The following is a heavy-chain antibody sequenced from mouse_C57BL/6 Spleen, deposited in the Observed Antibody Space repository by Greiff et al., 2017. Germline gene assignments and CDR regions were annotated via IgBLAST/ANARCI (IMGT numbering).Heavy chain of an antibody. Sequence: DVKLVESGGGLVKPGGSLKLSCAASGFTFSSYTMSWVRQTPEKRLEWVATISGGGGNTYYPDSVKGRFTISRYNANNTLYLQMRSLRSEDTALYYCARQMYYYGSSYNFDYWGQGTTLTVSS. CDR1: GFTFSSYT. J-gene: IGHJ2*01. V-gene: IGHV5-9*01. D-gene: IGHD1-1*01. CDR2: ISGGGGNT. CDR3: ARQMYYYGSSYNFDY.